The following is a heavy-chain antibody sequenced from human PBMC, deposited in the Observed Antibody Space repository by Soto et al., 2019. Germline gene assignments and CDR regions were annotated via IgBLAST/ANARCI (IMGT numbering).Heavy chain of an antibody. CDR1: GGSISSYY. CDR2: IYYSGST. V-gene: IGHV4-59*08. CDR3: ARLAILPMIAARPAQNYYYYMDV. D-gene: IGHD6-6*01. Sequence: SETLSLTCTVSGGSISSYYWSWIRQPPGKGLEWIGYIYYSGSTNYNPSLKSRVTISVDTSKNQFSLKLSSVTAADTAVYYCARLAILPMIAARPAQNYYYYMDVWGKGTTVTVSS. J-gene: IGHJ6*03.